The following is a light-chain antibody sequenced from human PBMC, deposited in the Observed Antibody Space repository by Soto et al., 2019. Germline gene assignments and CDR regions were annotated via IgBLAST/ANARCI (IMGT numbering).Light chain of an antibody. CDR2: EAS. CDR3: QQHKTYSRT. J-gene: IGKJ1*01. V-gene: IGKV1-5*03. Sequence: DIPMTQSPSTLSASVGDRVTITCRASETISVWLAWYQQKPGKAPKFLIYEASTLQSGVPSRFSGSGSGTEFSLTISSLQPDDFATYYCQQHKTYSRTFGQGTKVEIK. CDR1: ETISVW.